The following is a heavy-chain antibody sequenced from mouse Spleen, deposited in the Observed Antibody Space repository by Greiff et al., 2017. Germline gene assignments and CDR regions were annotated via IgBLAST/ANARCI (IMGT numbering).Heavy chain of an antibody. J-gene: IGHJ2*01. Sequence: VQVVESGAELAKPGASVKMSCKASGYTFTSYWMHWVKQRPGQGLEWIGYINPSTGYTEYNQKFKDKATLTADKSSSTAYMQLSSLTSEDSAVYYCASLDYWGQGTTLTVSS. CDR2: INPSTGYT. CDR1: GYTFTSYW. V-gene: IGHV1-7*01. CDR3: ASLDY.